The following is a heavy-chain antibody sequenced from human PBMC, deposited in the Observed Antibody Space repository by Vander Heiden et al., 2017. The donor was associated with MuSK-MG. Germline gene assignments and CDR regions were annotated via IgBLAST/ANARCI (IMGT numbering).Heavy chain of an antibody. V-gene: IGHV3-33*01. CDR2: IWYDGSNK. J-gene: IGHJ4*02. CDR3: ARARTYYYDSSGYWDLDY. CDR1: GFTFSSYG. Sequence: QVQLVESGGGVVQPGRSLRLSCAASGFTFSSYGMHWVRQAPGKGLELVAVIWYDGSNKYYADSVKGRFTISRDNSKNTLYLQMNSLRAEDTAVYYCARARTYYYDSSGYWDLDYWGQGTLVTVSS. D-gene: IGHD3-22*01.